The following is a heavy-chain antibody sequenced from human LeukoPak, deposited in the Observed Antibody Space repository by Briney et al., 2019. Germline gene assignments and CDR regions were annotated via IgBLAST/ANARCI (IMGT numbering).Heavy chain of an antibody. J-gene: IGHJ4*02. Sequence: SETLSLTCSVSGGSISSSSHYWDWIRQPPGEGLEWIGSIYYSGSTYYNPSLKSRVTISVDTSKNQFSLKLISVTAADTAVYYCAKERGSFGTLFDYWGQGTLVTVSS. CDR1: GGSISSSSHY. CDR3: AKERGSFGTLFDY. CDR2: IYYSGST. V-gene: IGHV4-39*07. D-gene: IGHD3-3*01.